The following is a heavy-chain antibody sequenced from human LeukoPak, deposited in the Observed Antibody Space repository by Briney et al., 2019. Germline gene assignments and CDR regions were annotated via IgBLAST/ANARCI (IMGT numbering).Heavy chain of an antibody. D-gene: IGHD3-10*01. CDR3: ARGPRSARGYFDY. J-gene: IGHJ4*02. CDR1: GGSISSSSYY. Sequence: SETLSLTCTVSGGSISSSSYYWGWIRQPPGKGLEWIGSIYYSGSTYYNPSLKSRVTISVDTSKNQFSLKLSSVTAADTAVYYCARGPRSARGYFDYWGQGTLVTVSS. CDR2: IYYSGST. V-gene: IGHV4-39*01.